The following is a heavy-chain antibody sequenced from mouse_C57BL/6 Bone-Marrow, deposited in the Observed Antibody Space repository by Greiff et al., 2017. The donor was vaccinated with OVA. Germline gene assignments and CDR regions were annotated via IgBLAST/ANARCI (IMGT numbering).Heavy chain of an antibody. V-gene: IGHV1-15*01. J-gene: IGHJ2*01. D-gene: IGHD2-4*01. Sequence: VQLQQSGAELVGPGASLPLSCKASGTPFPDYEMHWVKRTLVLGLELIGAFDPETGGTAYNQKFKGKAILTADKSSSTAYLQLSSLTTEDSAIYYCARYDYAFDYWGQGTTLTVSS. CDR3: ARYDYAFDY. CDR2: FDPETGGT. CDR1: GTPFPDYE.